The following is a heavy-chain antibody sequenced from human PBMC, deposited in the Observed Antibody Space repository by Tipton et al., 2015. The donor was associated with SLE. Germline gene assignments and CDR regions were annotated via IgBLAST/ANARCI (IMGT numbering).Heavy chain of an antibody. CDR1: GASISSYY. V-gene: IGHV4-59*12. Sequence: GSLRLSCTVSGASISSYYWSWIRQPPGKGLEWIGHIYYSGSTIHNPSLKSRVTMSVDTSKNQFSLKLSSVTAADTAVYYCAREPRSGYHDYWGQGTLVIVSS. CDR3: AREPRSGYHDY. CDR2: IYYSGST. D-gene: IGHD3-3*01. J-gene: IGHJ4*02.